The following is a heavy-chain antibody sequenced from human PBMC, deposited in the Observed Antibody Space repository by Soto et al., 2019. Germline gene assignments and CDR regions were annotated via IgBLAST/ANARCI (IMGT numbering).Heavy chain of an antibody. J-gene: IGHJ4*02. CDR3: ARDRGGYGNFAY. D-gene: IGHD3-10*01. CDR1: GYTINIGVYY. V-gene: IGHV4-30-4*02. Sequence: SDSLYIACSVSGYTINIGVYYWSWISQHPGEGLEWLGNIYNSRATYYNPSLQSRLTIAVDTSKNQFSLKLSSVTAADTAVYYCARDRGGYGNFAYWGQGTLVTVSS. CDR2: IYNSRAT.